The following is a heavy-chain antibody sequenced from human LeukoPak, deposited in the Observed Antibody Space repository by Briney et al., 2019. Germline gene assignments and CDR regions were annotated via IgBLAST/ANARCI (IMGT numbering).Heavy chain of an antibody. V-gene: IGHV3-23*01. J-gene: IGHJ6*02. CDR2: ISGSGGST. D-gene: IGHD3-10*01. CDR1: GFTFSSYA. Sequence: GGSLRLSCAASGFTFSSYAMSWVREAPGKGLERGSAISGSGGSTYYADSVKGRFTISRDNSKNTLYLQMNSLRAEDTAVYYCAKRMVRGVMYGMDVWGQGTTVTVSS. CDR3: AKRMVRGVMYGMDV.